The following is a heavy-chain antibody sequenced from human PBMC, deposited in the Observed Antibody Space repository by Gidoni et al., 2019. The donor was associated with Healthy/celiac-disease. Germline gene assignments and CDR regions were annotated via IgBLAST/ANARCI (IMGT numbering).Heavy chain of an antibody. CDR2: IYPGDSDT. D-gene: IGHD2-2*01. Sequence: EVQLVQSGAEVKKPGESLTIACKGSGYSFTSYWIVWVRQMPGNGLEWMGIIYPGDSDTRYSPSFQGQVTISADKSISTAYLQWSSLKASDTAMYYCARSQEGTGVPAELGYWGQGTLVTVSS. CDR1: GYSFTSYW. J-gene: IGHJ4*02. CDR3: ARSQEGTGVPAELGY. V-gene: IGHV5-51*01.